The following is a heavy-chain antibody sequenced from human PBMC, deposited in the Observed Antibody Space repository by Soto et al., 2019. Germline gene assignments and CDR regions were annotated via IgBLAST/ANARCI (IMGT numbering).Heavy chain of an antibody. J-gene: IGHJ6*02. CDR1: GFTFSSYE. D-gene: IGHD6-13*01. V-gene: IGHV3-48*03. CDR2: ISSSGSTI. Sequence: PGGSLRLSCAASGFTFSSYEMNWVRQAPGKGLEWVSYISSSGSTIYYADSVKGRFTISRDNAKNSLYLQMNSLRAEDTAVYYCARDSGIAAAPTHYGMDFCGQGTSVT. CDR3: ARDSGIAAAPTHYGMDF.